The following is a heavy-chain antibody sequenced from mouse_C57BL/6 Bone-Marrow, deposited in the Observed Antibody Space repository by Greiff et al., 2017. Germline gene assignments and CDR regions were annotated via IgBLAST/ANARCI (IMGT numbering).Heavy chain of an antibody. V-gene: IGHV1-64*01. J-gene: IGHJ3*01. CDR2: LHPNSGST. CDR1: GYTFTSYW. D-gene: IGHD1-1*01. Sequence: QVQLQQPGAELVKPGASVKLSCKASGYTFTSYWMHWVKQRPGQGLEWIGMLHPNSGSTNYNEKFKSKATLTVDKSSRTAYMQLSSLTSEDSAVYYCARRDYYGSTRAWFAYWGQGTLVTVSA. CDR3: ARRDYYGSTRAWFAY.